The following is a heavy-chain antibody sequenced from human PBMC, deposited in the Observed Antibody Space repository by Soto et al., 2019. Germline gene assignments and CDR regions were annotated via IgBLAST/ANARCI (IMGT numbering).Heavy chain of an antibody. CDR1: GFTFSSYS. CDR2: ISSSSSYI. D-gene: IGHD6-6*01. CDR3: ARDFGIAARHYYGMDV. Sequence: GGSLRLSCAASGFTFSSYSMNWVRQAPGKGLEWVSSISSSSSYIYYADSVKGRFTISRDNAKNSLYLQMNSLRAEDTAVYYCARDFGIAARHYYGMDVWGQGTTVTVSS. J-gene: IGHJ6*02. V-gene: IGHV3-21*01.